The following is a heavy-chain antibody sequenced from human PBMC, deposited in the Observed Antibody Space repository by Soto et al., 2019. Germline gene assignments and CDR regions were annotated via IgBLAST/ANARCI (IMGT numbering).Heavy chain of an antibody. V-gene: IGHV3-9*01. CDR3: AKDTAGVVAATVFVH. CDR1: GFXXXXXX. D-gene: IGHD2-15*01. J-gene: IGHJ4*02. Sequence: VQPGRSLRLXXXXXGFXXXXXXMHWVRQXPGKGLEWVSGISWNSGSIGYADSVKGRFTISRDNAKNSLYLQMNSLRAEDTALYYCAKDTAGVVAATVFVHWGQGTLVTVSS. CDR2: ISWNSGSI.